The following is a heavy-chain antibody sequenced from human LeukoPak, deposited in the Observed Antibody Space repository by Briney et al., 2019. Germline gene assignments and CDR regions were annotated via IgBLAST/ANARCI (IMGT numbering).Heavy chain of an antibody. J-gene: IGHJ6*03. D-gene: IGHD2-8*01. CDR1: GYTFTNYG. V-gene: IGHV1-18*01. CDR3: ARGVYQGGGIHYYYYMDV. Sequence: ASVKVSCKASGYTFTNYGVTWVRQAPGQGLEWMGWISAYNGNTNYAQKVRGRVTMTTDASTSTAYMDLRSLRSDDTAVYYCARGVYQGGGIHYYYYMDVWGRGTTVIVSS. CDR2: ISAYNGNT.